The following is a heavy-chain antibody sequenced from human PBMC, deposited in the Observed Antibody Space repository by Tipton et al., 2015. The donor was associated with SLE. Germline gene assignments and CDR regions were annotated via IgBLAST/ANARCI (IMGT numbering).Heavy chain of an antibody. V-gene: IGHV4-39*07. CDR3: ARESYDTGAFDI. CDR2: IYYSGST. J-gene: IGHJ3*02. CDR1: AGSISIRSYY. Sequence: TLSLTGTVSAGSISIRSYYWGWFRQPPGKGLEWIGSIYYSGSTYYNPSLKSRVTISVDTSKNQFSLKLRSVTAAVTAVHYCARESYDTGAFDIWGQGTIVTVSS. D-gene: IGHD3-22*01.